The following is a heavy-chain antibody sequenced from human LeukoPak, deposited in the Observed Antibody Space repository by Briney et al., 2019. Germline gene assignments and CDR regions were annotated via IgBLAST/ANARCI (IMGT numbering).Heavy chain of an antibody. V-gene: IGHV3-33*06. CDR2: IWYDGSNT. CDR1: GFTFSSYG. D-gene: IGHD1-26*01. J-gene: IGHJ6*04. Sequence: GGSLTLSCAASGFTFSSYGMHWIRHAPRKGLEWGADIWYDGSNTYYADSVKGRFTISTDNSKKTRYLQMNSLRAEDTAIYYCANLLQGDGMDVWGKGTTVTVYS. CDR3: ANLLQGDGMDV.